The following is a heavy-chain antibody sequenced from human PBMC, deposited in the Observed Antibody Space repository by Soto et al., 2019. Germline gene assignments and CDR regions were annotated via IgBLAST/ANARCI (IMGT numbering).Heavy chain of an antibody. V-gene: IGHV3-48*03. CDR3: ARDPSDPYSSAWSAYHYYGLDV. Sequence: GGSLRLSCVGSEFTFRNFEFNWVRQAPGKGLEWVAYISSSGSTIYYADSVNGRFTVSRDNAENSLYLQMNSLRVDDTADYYCARDPSDPYSSAWSAYHYYGLDVWGQGTTVTVSS. CDR2: ISSSGSTI. CDR1: EFTFRNFE. J-gene: IGHJ6*02. D-gene: IGHD6-19*01.